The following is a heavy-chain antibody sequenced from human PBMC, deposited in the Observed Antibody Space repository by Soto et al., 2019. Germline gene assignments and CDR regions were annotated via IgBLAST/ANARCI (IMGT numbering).Heavy chain of an antibody. CDR1: GYTFTSYY. D-gene: IGHD2-15*01. CDR3: ARVGAWDALDI. Sequence: QVQLVQSGAEVRRPGASVKVSCKASGYTFTSYYMHWVRQAPGQGLEWMGIINPTGGSTAYAQKFQGRVTMTRDAYTSTVYMELSSLRSEDTAVYYCARVGAWDALDIWGQGTMVTVSS. J-gene: IGHJ3*02. CDR2: INPTGGST. V-gene: IGHV1-46*01.